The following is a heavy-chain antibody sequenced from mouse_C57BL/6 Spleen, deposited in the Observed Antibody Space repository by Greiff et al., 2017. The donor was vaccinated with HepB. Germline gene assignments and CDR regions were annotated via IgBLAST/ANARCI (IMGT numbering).Heavy chain of an antibody. CDR2: IYPGDGDT. Sequence: VQLQQSGAELVKPGASVKISCKASGYAFSSYWMNWVKQRPGKGLEWIGQIYPGDGDTNYNAKFKGKATLTADKSSSTAYMQLSSLTSEDSAVYYCAKRGSSDDYYAMDYWGQGTSVTVSS. CDR1: GYAFSSYW. CDR3: AKRGSSDDYYAMDY. D-gene: IGHD1-1*01. J-gene: IGHJ4*01. V-gene: IGHV1-80*01.